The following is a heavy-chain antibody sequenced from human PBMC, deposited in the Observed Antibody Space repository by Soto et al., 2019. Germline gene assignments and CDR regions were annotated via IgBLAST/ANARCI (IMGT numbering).Heavy chain of an antibody. J-gene: IGHJ6*02. CDR1: GGSISSGDYY. V-gene: IGHV4-30-4*01. CDR3: AXDPVVAATPYYYYGMDV. CDR2: IYYSGST. D-gene: IGHD2-15*01. Sequence: SETLSLTCTVSGGSISSGDYYWSWIRQPPGKGLEWIGYIYYSGSTYYNPSLKSRVTISVDTSKNQFSLKLSSVTAADTAVYYCAXDPVVAATPYYYYGMDVWGQGTTVTVSS.